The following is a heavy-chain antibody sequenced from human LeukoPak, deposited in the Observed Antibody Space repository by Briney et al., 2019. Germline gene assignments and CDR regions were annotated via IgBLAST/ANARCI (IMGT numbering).Heavy chain of an antibody. CDR1: GFTFDDYG. Sequence: GGTLRLSCAVSGFTFDDYGMSWIRQAPGKGLEWVSYISSSCSTIYYADSVKGRFTISRDNAKNSLYLQMNSLRAEDTAVYYCARGGGQDCSGGSCYSDPVDYWGQGTLVTVSS. CDR3: ARGGGQDCSGGSCYSDPVDY. D-gene: IGHD2-15*01. CDR2: ISSSCSTI. J-gene: IGHJ4*02. V-gene: IGHV3-11*04.